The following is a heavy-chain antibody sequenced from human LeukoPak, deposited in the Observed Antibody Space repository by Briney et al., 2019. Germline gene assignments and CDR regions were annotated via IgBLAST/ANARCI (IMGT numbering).Heavy chain of an antibody. V-gene: IGHV1-69*13. D-gene: IGHD3-22*01. J-gene: IGHJ3*02. Sequence: SVKVSCKASGGTFSSYAISWVRQAPGQGLEWMGGIIPIFGTANYAQKFQGRVTITADESTSTAYMELSSLRSEDTAVYHCASDMSLPYYDSSRGAFDIWGQGTMVTVSS. CDR3: ASDMSLPYYDSSRGAFDI. CDR2: IIPIFGTA. CDR1: GGTFSSYA.